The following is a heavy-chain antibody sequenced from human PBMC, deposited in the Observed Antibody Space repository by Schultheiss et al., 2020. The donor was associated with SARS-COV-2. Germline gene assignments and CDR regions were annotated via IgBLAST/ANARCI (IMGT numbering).Heavy chain of an antibody. Sequence: SETLSLTCTVSGGSISSYYWSWIRQPAGKGLEWIGRIYTSGSTNYYPSLKSRVTMSVDTSKNQFSLKLSSVTAADTAVYYCAREVDGYSYGFNWFDPWGQGTLVTVSS. CDR2: IYTSGST. J-gene: IGHJ5*02. D-gene: IGHD5-18*01. V-gene: IGHV4-4*07. CDR1: GGSISSYY. CDR3: AREVDGYSYGFNWFDP.